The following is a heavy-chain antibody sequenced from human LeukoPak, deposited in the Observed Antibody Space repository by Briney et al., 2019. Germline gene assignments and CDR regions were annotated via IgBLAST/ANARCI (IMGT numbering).Heavy chain of an antibody. J-gene: IGHJ6*03. CDR2: ISGSGGST. D-gene: IGHD3-3*01. CDR1: GFTFSSYA. V-gene: IGHV3-23*01. CDR3: AKDPAGRDYDFWSGYYYYYMDV. Sequence: GGSLRLSCAASGFTFSSYAMSWVRQAPGKGLEWVSAISGSGGSTYYADSVKGRFTISRDNSKNTLYLQMNSLRAEDTAVYYCAKDPAGRDYDFWSGYYYYYMDVWGKGTTVTVSS.